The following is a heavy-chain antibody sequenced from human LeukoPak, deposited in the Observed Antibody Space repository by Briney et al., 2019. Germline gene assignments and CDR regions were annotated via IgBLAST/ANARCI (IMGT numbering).Heavy chain of an antibody. CDR3: ARENYDRESAEYFQH. J-gene: IGHJ1*01. D-gene: IGHD3-22*01. CDR2: INPSGGST. CDR1: GYTFTSYY. V-gene: IGHV1-46*01. Sequence: ASVKVSCKASGYTFTSYYMHWVRQAPGQGLEWMGIINPSGGSTSYAQKFQGRVTITADESTSTAYMELSSLRSEDTAVYYCARENYDRESAEYFQHWGQGTLVTVSS.